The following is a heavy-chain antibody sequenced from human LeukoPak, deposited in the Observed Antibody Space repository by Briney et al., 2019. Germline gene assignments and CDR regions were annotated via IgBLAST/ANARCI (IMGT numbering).Heavy chain of an antibody. D-gene: IGHD5-24*01. CDR1: GFTFSSYA. J-gene: IGHJ4*02. V-gene: IGHV3-7*04. CDR3: TRVGYIDEGIDY. Sequence: GGSLRLSCAASGFTFSSYAMSWVRQAPGKGLEWVANIKQDGSKKSYVDSVKGRFTISRDNAKNSLYLQMNSLRAEDTAIYYCTRVGYIDEGIDYWGQGTLVTVSP. CDR2: IKQDGSKK.